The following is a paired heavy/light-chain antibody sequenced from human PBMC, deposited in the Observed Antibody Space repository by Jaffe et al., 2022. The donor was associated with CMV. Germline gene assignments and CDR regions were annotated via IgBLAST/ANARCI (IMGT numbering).Heavy chain of an antibody. CDR3: VREKLLDYCSGGSCPHFYYYLDV. J-gene: IGHJ6*03. V-gene: IGHV3-7*03. Sequence: EVQLVESGGDLVRPGGSLRLSCGASGFRLNEYWMTWVRQAPGKGLEWVANIKEDGSQKYYVDSVRGRFTISRDNAKNSVSLQMNSLRAEDTAVYYCVREKLLDYCSGGSCPHFYYYLDVWGKGTTVTVSS. D-gene: IGHD2-15*01. CDR1: GFRLNEYW. CDR2: IKEDGSQK.
Light chain of an antibody. J-gene: IGLJ1*01. V-gene: IGLV1-47*02. CDR2: IND. CDR3: ATWDDTLSTYV. Sequence: QSVLTQPASASETPGQRVTISCSGSSSNIGNNYVCWYHHFPGTAPKLLIHINDQRPSGVPDRFSGSKSGTSASLAISGLRSEDEGDYYCATWDDTLSTYVFGPGTKVTVL. CDR1: SSNIGNNY.